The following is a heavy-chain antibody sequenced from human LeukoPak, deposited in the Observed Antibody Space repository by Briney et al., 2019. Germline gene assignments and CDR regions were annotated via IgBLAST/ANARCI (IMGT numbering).Heavy chain of an antibody. CDR3: ARELVAGTFDH. CDR2: IGGSDSIV. Sequence: PGGSLRLSCGASEFNVNDYYMSWVRQAPGKGLEWISDIGGSDSIVAYAGSVEGRFTISRDIAKNSLFLQMNSLRADDTAVYYCARELVAGTFDHGGQGILVTVSS. CDR1: EFNVNDYY. V-gene: IGHV3-11*01. J-gene: IGHJ4*02. D-gene: IGHD1-7*01.